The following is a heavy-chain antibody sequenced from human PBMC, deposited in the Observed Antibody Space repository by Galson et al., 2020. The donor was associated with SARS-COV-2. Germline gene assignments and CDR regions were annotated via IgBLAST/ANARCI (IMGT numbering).Heavy chain of an antibody. CDR2: ISAYNGNT. J-gene: IGHJ6*02. Sequence: ASVKVSCKASGYTFTNYGISWVRQAPGQGLEWMGWISAYNGNTDYAQRLQGRVSMTTDTSTSTAYMELRSLRSDDPAVYYCARDPTSLYSGALPYYGMDVWGQGTTVTVSS. V-gene: IGHV1-18*01. CDR1: GYTFTNYG. CDR3: ARDPTSLYSGALPYYGMDV. D-gene: IGHD3-16*02.